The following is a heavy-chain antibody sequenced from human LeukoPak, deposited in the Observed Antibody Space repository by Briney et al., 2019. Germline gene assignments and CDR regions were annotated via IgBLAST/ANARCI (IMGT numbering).Heavy chain of an antibody. Sequence: GGALRLSCAVSGFTFSSYAMSWVRQAPGKGVEWVSAISGSGGSTYYADSVKGRFTLSRDNSKITLYLQMNSLRAEDTAVYYCAKDRDSRLADYWGQGTLVTVSS. V-gene: IGHV3-23*01. CDR1: GFTFSSYA. J-gene: IGHJ4*02. CDR3: AKDRDSRLADY. CDR2: ISGSGGST. D-gene: IGHD2-21*02.